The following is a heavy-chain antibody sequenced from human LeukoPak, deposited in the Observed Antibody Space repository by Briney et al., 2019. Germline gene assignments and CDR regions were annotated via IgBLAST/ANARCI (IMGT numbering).Heavy chain of an antibody. J-gene: IGHJ3*02. Sequence: GASVKVSCKASGGTFSSYAISWVRQAPGQGLEWMGGIIPIFGTANYAQKFQGRVTITADESTSTAYMELSSLRSEDTAVYYCARESYDYYDSSGYYTNDAFDILGQGTMVTVSS. D-gene: IGHD3-22*01. V-gene: IGHV1-69*01. CDR1: GGTFSSYA. CDR2: IIPIFGTA. CDR3: ARESYDYYDSSGYYTNDAFDI.